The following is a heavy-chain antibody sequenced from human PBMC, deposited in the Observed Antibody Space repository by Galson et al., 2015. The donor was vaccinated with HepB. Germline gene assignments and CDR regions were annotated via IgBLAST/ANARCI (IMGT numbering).Heavy chain of an antibody. D-gene: IGHD3-16*01. Sequence: SLRLSCAASGFTFSSYSMNWVRQAPGKGLEWVSSISSSSSYIYYADSVKGRFTISRDNAKNSLYLQMNSLRAEDTAVYYCARDGLPPHASHAFDIWGQGTMVTVSS. J-gene: IGHJ3*02. V-gene: IGHV3-21*01. CDR3: ARDGLPPHASHAFDI. CDR2: ISSSSSYI. CDR1: GFTFSSYS.